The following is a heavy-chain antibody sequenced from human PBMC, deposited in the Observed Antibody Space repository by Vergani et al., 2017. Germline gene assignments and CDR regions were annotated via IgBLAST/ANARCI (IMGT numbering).Heavy chain of an antibody. CDR1: GFTFSSYG. Sequence: VQLVESGGVVVQPGRSLRLSCAASGFTFSSYGMHWVRQAPGKGLEWVAVIWYDGSNKYYADSVKGRFTISRDNSKNTLYLQMNSLRAEDTAVYYCARDRVTIFGVVTSYYFDYWGQGTLVTVSS. D-gene: IGHD3-3*01. V-gene: IGHV3-33*01. J-gene: IGHJ4*02. CDR3: ARDRVTIFGVVTSYYFDY. CDR2: IWYDGSNK.